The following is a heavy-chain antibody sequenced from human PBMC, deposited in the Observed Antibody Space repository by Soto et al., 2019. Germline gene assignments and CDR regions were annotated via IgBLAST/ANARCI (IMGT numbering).Heavy chain of an antibody. D-gene: IGHD3-10*01. Sequence: QVQLVESGGGMVQPGRSLRLSCAASGFTFSSYGMHWVRQAPGKGLEWVAVIWYDGSNKYYADSVKGRFTISRDNSKNTLYLQMNSLRAEDTAVYYCARGDYGSGLVGYYYYYGMDVWGQGTTVTVSS. V-gene: IGHV3-33*01. CDR3: ARGDYGSGLVGYYYYYGMDV. CDR2: IWYDGSNK. J-gene: IGHJ6*02. CDR1: GFTFSSYG.